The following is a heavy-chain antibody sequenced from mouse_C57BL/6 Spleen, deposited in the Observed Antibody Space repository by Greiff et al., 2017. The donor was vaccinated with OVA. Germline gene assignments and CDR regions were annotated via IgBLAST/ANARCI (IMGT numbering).Heavy chain of an antibody. CDR1: GFTFSSYA. CDR3: SRDDYDDGAGMDY. D-gene: IGHD2-4*01. Sequence: EVKVEESGGGLVKPGGSLKLSCAASGFTFSSYAMSWVRQTPEKRLEWVATISDGGSYNYYPANVTGRFTISRDNAKNNLYLQMSHLKSEDTAMYYGSRDDYDDGAGMDYWGQGTSVTVSS. CDR2: ISDGGSYN. V-gene: IGHV5-4*01. J-gene: IGHJ4*01.